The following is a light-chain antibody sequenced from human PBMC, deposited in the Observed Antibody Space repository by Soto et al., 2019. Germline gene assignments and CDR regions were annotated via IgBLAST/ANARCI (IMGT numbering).Light chain of an antibody. CDR1: SSNIGSNT. V-gene: IGLV1-44*01. CDR3: AAWDDSLNGHVV. Sequence: QSVLTQPPSASGTPGQRVTISCSGSSSNIGSNTVNWYQQLPGTAPKLLIYSNNQRPSGVPDRFSGSKSGTSASLAISGLQSEDEADYYCAAWDDSLNGHVVIGGGTKVTV. J-gene: IGLJ2*01. CDR2: SNN.